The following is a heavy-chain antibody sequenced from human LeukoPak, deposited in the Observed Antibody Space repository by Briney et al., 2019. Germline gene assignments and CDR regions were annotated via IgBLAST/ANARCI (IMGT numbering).Heavy chain of an antibody. V-gene: IGHV4-59*01. Sequence: SETLSLTCTVSGGSISSYYWSWIRQPPGKGLEWIGYIYYSGSTNYNPSLKSRVTISVDTSKNQFSLKLSSVTAADTAVYYCARGDNIVVVSRNAFDIWGQGTMVTVSS. J-gene: IGHJ3*02. CDR3: ARGDNIVVVSRNAFDI. CDR1: GGSISSYY. D-gene: IGHD3-22*01. CDR2: IYYSGST.